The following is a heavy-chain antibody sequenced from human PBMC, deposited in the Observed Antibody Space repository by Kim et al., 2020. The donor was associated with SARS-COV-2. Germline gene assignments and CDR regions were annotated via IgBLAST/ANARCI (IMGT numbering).Heavy chain of an antibody. D-gene: IGHD3-16*01. CDR3: ARAKFVWGFAP. Sequence: SETLSLTCTVSDDYIRSGDYYWSWIRQPPGKGLEWIGNIHYTGSTRYNPSLKSRFTLSIDTSRNLFSLTLTSVTAADTAVYYCARAKFVWGFAPWG. CDR1: DDYIRSGDYY. V-gene: IGHV4-30-4*01. J-gene: IGHJ5*02. CDR2: IHYTGST.